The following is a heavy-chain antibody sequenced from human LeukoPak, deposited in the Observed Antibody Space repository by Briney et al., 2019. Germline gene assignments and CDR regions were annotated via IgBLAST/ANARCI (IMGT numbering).Heavy chain of an antibody. J-gene: IGHJ4*02. Sequence: QPGGSLRLSCAASGFTFSSYAMHWVRQAPGKGLEWVAVIWHDGSNKYYADSVKGRFTISRDNSKNTLYLQMNSLRAEDTAVYYCAKDQGVYDFWSGYYGYFDYWGQGTLVTVSS. CDR2: IWHDGSNK. D-gene: IGHD3-3*01. V-gene: IGHV3-30*02. CDR3: AKDQGVYDFWSGYYGYFDY. CDR1: GFTFSSYA.